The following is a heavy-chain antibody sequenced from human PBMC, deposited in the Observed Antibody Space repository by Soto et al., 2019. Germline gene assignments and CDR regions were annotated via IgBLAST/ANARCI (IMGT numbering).Heavy chain of an antibody. CDR2: IYYSGST. V-gene: IGHV4-30-4*01. D-gene: IGHD3-10*01. CDR1: GGSISSGDYY. Sequence: QVQLQESGPGLVKPSQTLSLTCTVSGGSISSGDYYWSWIRQPPGKGLEWIGYIYYSGSTYYNPSLKRRVTISADTSTNQFSPKLSSVTAADTAVYYCASRKSSPYFDYWGQGTLVTVSS. J-gene: IGHJ4*02. CDR3: ASRKSSPYFDY.